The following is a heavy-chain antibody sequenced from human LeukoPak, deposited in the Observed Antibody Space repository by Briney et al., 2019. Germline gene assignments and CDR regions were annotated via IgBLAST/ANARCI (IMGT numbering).Heavy chain of an antibody. D-gene: IGHD3-9*01. CDR3: ARAGAVLRYFDWPATMDV. CDR2: INHSGST. V-gene: IGHV4-34*01. J-gene: IGHJ6*03. CDR1: GGSFSGYY. Sequence: SETLSLTCAVYGGSFSGYYWSWIRQPPGKGLEWIGEINHSGSTNYNPSLKSRVTISVDTSKNQFSLKLSSVTAADTAVYYCARAGAVLRYFDWPATMDVWGKGTTVTVSS.